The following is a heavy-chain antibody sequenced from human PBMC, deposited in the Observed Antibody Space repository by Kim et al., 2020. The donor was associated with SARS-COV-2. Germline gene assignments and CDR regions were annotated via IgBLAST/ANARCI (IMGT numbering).Heavy chain of an antibody. D-gene: IGHD7-27*01. Sequence: GGSLRLSCEASGFTFSAYGMHWVRQAPGKGLEWVAVIRSQVGKQSYADSVKGRFTISRDNSKNTLYLQMNSLRVEDTAVYYCAKAGSAWGIDYWGQGTLVTVSP. V-gene: IGHV3-30*02. CDR2: IRSQVGKQ. J-gene: IGHJ4*02. CDR3: AKAGSAWGIDY. CDR1: GFTFSAYG.